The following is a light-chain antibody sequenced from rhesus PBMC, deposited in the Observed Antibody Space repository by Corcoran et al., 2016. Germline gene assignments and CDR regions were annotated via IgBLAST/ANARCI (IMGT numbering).Light chain of an antibody. CDR1: ENVNNY. Sequence: DIQMTQSPSSLSASVGDRVTITCRASENVNNYLNWYQQKPGKAPKLLIYQASTLQSGVPSRFSGSGSGTDYTFTISSLQPEDGAAYYCQHGYGTPYSFGQGTKVEIK. J-gene: IGKJ2*01. CDR2: QAS. V-gene: IGKV1-74*01. CDR3: QHGYGTPYS.